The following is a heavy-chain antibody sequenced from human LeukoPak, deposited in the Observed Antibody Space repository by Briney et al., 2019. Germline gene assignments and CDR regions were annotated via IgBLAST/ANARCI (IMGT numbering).Heavy chain of an antibody. CDR2: IWYDGSNK. D-gene: IGHD6-19*01. CDR1: GFTFSSYA. Sequence: GGSLRLSCAASGFTFSSYAMHWVRQAPGKGLEWVAVIWYDGSNKFYGDSVKGRFTISRDNSKNTLYLQMNSLRAEDTAVYYCARAVAGYFDYWGQGTLVTVSS. V-gene: IGHV3-33*01. CDR3: ARAVAGYFDY. J-gene: IGHJ4*02.